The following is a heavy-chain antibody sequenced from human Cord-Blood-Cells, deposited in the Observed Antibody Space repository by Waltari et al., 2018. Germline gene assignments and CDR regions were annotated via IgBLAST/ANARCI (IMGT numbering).Heavy chain of an antibody. CDR3: ARDSGAYSSSSAAFDY. J-gene: IGHJ4*02. CDR1: GGTFSSYA. V-gene: IGHV1-69*01. Sequence: QVQLVQSGAEVKKPGSSVKVSCKASGGTFSSYAISWVRQAPGTGLEWMGGIIPIFGTANYAQKFQGRVTITADESTSTAYRELSSLRSEDTAVYYCARDSGAYSSSSAAFDYWGQGTLVTVSS. D-gene: IGHD6-6*01. CDR2: IIPIFGTA.